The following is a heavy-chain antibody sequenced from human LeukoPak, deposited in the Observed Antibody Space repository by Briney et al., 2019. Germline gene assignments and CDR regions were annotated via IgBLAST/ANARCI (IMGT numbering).Heavy chain of an antibody. CDR3: ATDKSVSADYYFDY. J-gene: IGHJ4*02. CDR1: GFTFSGYA. V-gene: IGHV3-30*04. CDR2: ISTDGNDK. Sequence: GGSLRLSCAASGFTFSGYAMHWVRQAPGKGLEWLTVISTDGNDKHYADSVKGRFTVSRDNSKNTLFLQMNNLRTEDTAVYYRATDKSVSADYYFDYWGQGTLVTVFS. D-gene: IGHD5/OR15-5a*01.